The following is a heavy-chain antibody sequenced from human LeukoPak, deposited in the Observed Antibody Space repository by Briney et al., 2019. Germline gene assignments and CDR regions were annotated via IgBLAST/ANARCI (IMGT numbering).Heavy chain of an antibody. Sequence: GGSLRLSCAASGFTFSSYAMHWVRQAPGKGLEWVALISYDGSINDYADSVKGRFTISRDNSKNTLYLQMNSLRADDTAMYYCARGSYSSSWKTFDYWGQGTLVTVSS. V-gene: IGHV3-30*04. D-gene: IGHD6-13*01. J-gene: IGHJ4*02. CDR2: ISYDGSIN. CDR3: ARGSYSSSWKTFDY. CDR1: GFTFSSYA.